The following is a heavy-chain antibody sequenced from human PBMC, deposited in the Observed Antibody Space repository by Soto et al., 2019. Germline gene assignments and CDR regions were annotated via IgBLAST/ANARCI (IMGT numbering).Heavy chain of an antibody. CDR1: GFTFTSSA. V-gene: IGHV1-58*02. J-gene: IGHJ5*02. Sequence: ASVKVSCKASGFTFTSSAMQWVRQARGQRLEWIGWIVVGSGNTNYAQKFQERVTITRDMSTSTAYMELSSLRSEDTAVYYCAAVEDCSSTSCLTDNWFDPWGQGTLVTVS. CDR3: AAVEDCSSTSCLTDNWFDP. D-gene: IGHD2-2*01. CDR2: IVVGSGNT.